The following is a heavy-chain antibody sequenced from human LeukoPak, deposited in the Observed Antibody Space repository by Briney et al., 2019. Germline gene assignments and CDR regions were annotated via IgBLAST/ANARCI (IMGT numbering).Heavy chain of an antibody. Sequence: VASVKVSCKVSGYTLTELSMHWVRQAPGKGLEWMGGFDPEDGETIYAQKFQGRVTMTEDTSTDTAYMELSSLRSEDTAVYYCATDRRVEQWLVRGWFDPWGPGTLVTVSS. CDR3: ATDRRVEQWLVRGWFDP. V-gene: IGHV1-24*01. CDR2: FDPEDGET. CDR1: GYTLTELS. D-gene: IGHD6-19*01. J-gene: IGHJ5*02.